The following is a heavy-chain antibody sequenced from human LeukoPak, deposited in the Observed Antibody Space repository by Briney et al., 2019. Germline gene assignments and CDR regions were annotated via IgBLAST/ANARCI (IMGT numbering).Heavy chain of an antibody. Sequence: VASVKVSCKASGNTFTTYAFHWVRQAPRQRLEWMGWISAGNDNTKSSRKFQDRVTITRDTSASTAYMELSSLTSEDTAVYYCAAGRGYSSSSRNYYYYHMDVWGQGTTVTVSS. V-gene: IGHV1-3*01. J-gene: IGHJ6*02. CDR3: AAGRGYSSSSRNYYYYHMDV. CDR2: ISAGNDNT. CDR1: GNTFTTYA. D-gene: IGHD6-6*01.